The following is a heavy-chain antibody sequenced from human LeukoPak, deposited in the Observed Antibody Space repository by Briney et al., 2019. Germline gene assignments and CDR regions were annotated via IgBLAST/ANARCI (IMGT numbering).Heavy chain of an antibody. CDR2: ISSSGSTI. CDR3: AKGGTNTFGCTGGSCYSRAFVY. Sequence: GGSLRLSCAASGFTFSSYEMNWVRQAPGKGLEWVSYISSSGSTIYYADSVKGRFTISRDNAKNSLYLQMNSLRAEDTAVYYCAKGGTNTFGCTGGSCYSRAFVYWGQGTLVTVSS. V-gene: IGHV3-48*03. J-gene: IGHJ4*02. CDR1: GFTFSSYE. D-gene: IGHD2-15*01.